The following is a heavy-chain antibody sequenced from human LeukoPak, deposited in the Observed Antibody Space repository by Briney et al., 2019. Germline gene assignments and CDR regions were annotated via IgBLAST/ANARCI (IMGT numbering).Heavy chain of an antibody. J-gene: IGHJ4*02. CDR3: ARGLNSVTQIMTY. D-gene: IGHD4-17*01. CDR2: LYSDGTT. Sequence: GGSLRLSCAASGFTVSSNFMSWVRQAPGKGLEWLSILYSDGTTLYADSAKGRLTISRDSSKNTLYLQMNNLRTEDTAVYYCARGLNSVTQIMTYWGQGTLVTVSS. CDR1: GFTVSSNF. V-gene: IGHV3-66*02.